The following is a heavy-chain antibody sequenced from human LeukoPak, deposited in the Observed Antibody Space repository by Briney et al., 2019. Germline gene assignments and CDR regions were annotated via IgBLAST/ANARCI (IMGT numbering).Heavy chain of an antibody. Sequence: QASETLSLTCTVSGGSISSGGYYWSWIRQHPGKGLEWIGYIYYSGSTYYNPSLKSRVTISVDTSKNQFSLKLSSVTAADTAVYYCARAPYCIGGSCRFDYWGQGTLVTVSS. V-gene: IGHV4-31*03. D-gene: IGHD2-15*01. CDR3: ARAPYCIGGSCRFDY. CDR2: IYYSGST. CDR1: GGSISSGGYY. J-gene: IGHJ4*02.